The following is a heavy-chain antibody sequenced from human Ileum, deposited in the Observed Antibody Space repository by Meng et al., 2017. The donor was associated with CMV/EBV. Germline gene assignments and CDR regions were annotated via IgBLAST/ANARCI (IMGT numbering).Heavy chain of an antibody. Sequence: QLLEAGGGWFQPGGSLRLSFTVAGCTFSNKGMHWVRQAPGKGVVGGAFIRSHGSEKYYVVYAKGRFTVSRDNSNNVLHLQMDSLRAEDTAIYYCAKDLSGSTPYWGQGTLVTVSS. V-gene: IGHV3-30*02. CDR2: IRSHGSEK. D-gene: IGHD5-12*01. CDR1: GCTFSNKG. J-gene: IGHJ4*02. CDR3: AKDLSGSTPY.